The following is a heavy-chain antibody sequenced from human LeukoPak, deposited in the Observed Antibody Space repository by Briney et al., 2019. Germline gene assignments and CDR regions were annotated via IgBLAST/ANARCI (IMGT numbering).Heavy chain of an antibody. CDR3: ARRGTAMGFDYYYYYYMDV. V-gene: IGHV1-8*03. Sequence: GASVKVSCKASGYTFTSYDINWVRQATGQGLEWMGWMNPNSCNTGYAQKFQGRVTITRNTSISTAYMELSSLRSEDAAVYYCARRGTAMGFDYYYYYYMDVWGKGTTVTVSS. CDR2: MNPNSCNT. CDR1: GYTFTSYD. J-gene: IGHJ6*03. D-gene: IGHD5-18*01.